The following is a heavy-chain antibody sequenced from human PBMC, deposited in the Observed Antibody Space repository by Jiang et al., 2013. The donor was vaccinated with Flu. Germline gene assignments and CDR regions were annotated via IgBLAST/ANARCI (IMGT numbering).Heavy chain of an antibody. D-gene: IGHD6-19*01. J-gene: IGHJ4*02. CDR2: ISDSGGST. CDR3: AKPYTSGWYGIYGY. V-gene: IGHV3-23*01. Sequence: LVQPGGSLRLSCAASGFTFYNYAMSWVRQAPGKGLDWVSGISDSGGSTYYADSVKGRLTISRDNSKNTLYLQMNSLRDEDTAVYYCAKPYTSGWYGIYGYWGQGTLVTVSS. CDR1: GFTFYNYA.